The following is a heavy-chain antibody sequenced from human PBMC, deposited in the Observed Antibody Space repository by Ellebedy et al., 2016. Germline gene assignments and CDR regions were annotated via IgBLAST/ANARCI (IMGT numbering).Heavy chain of an antibody. D-gene: IGHD2-2*01. V-gene: IGHV3-74*01. Sequence: GGSLRLXXAVSGFTFSSHWMHWVRQAPGKGLVWVSRISTDGSSTNYADSVKGRFTISRDNSKNTLYLQMNSLRAEDTAVYYCAKEGTKQGYCTSTSCNYFDYWGQGTLVTVSS. J-gene: IGHJ4*02. CDR2: ISTDGSST. CDR1: GFTFSSHW. CDR3: AKEGTKQGYCTSTSCNYFDY.